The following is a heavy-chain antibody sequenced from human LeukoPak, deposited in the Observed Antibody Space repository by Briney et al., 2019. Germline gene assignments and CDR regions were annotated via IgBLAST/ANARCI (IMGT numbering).Heavy chain of an antibody. CDR2: ISSSSSYI. V-gene: IGHV3-21*01. CDR3: ARDYGDYVLGDYFDY. Sequence: TGGSLRLSCAASGFTFSSYSMNWVRQAPGKGLEWVSSISSSSSYIYYADSVKGRFTISRDNAKNSLYLQMNSLRAEDTAVYYCARDYGDYVLGDYFDYWGQGTLVTVSS. CDR1: GFTFSSYS. J-gene: IGHJ4*02. D-gene: IGHD4-17*01.